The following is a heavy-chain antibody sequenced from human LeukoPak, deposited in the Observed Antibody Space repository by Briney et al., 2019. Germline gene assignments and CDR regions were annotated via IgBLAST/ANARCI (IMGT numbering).Heavy chain of an antibody. CDR3: TREGGYSGFDFDY. Sequence: GGSLRLSCAASGFSFKSHSMNWVRQAPGKGLEWISYITPSVVEMCAASVHGRFILSRDNDKESGHLQMFRLRGEDTAVYFCTREGGYSGFDFDYWGQGVLVIVSS. D-gene: IGHD5-12*01. J-gene: IGHJ4*02. V-gene: IGHV3-21*01. CDR2: ITPSVVE. CDR1: GFSFKSHS.